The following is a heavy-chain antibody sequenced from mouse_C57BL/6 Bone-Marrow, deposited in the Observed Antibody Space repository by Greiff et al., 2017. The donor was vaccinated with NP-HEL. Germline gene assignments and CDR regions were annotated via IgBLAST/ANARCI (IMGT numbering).Heavy chain of an antibody. D-gene: IGHD3-3*01. CDR1: GYTFTDYY. CDR3: AGPSPGPFDY. CDR2: IYPGSGNT. Sequence: QVQLKQSGAELVRPGASVKLSCKASGYTFTDYYINWVKQRPGQGLEWIARIYPGSGNTYYNEKFKGKATLTAEKSSSTAYMQLSSLTSEDSAVYFCAGPSPGPFDYWGQGTTLTVSS. V-gene: IGHV1-76*01. J-gene: IGHJ2*01.